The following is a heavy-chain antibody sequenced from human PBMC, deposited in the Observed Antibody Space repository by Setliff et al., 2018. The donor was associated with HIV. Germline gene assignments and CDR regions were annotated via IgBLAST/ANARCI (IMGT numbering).Heavy chain of an antibody. CDR3: TRQSPTDGDYSYMNV. D-gene: IGHD4-17*01. V-gene: IGHV3-15*07. Sequence: GGSLRLSCAASGFTFSNAWMNWVRQAPGKGLEWVGRIKSKTDGGTTDYAAPVKGRFTISRDDSKNTLYLQMNSLKTEDTAVYYCTRQSPTDGDYSYMNVWGKGTTVTV. CDR2: IKSKTDGGTT. J-gene: IGHJ6*03. CDR1: GFTFSNAW.